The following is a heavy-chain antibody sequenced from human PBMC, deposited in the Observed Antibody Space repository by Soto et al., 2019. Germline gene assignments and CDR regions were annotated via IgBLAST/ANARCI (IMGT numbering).Heavy chain of an antibody. Sequence: SETLSLTCAVYGGSFSGYYWSWIRQPPGKGLEWIGEINHSGSTNYTPSLKSRVTISVDTSKNQFSLKLSSVTAADTAVYYCARGSRSSGYYYYFDYWGQGTLVTVSS. V-gene: IGHV4-34*01. D-gene: IGHD3-22*01. J-gene: IGHJ4*02. CDR1: GGSFSGYY. CDR3: ARGSRSSGYYYYFDY. CDR2: INHSGST.